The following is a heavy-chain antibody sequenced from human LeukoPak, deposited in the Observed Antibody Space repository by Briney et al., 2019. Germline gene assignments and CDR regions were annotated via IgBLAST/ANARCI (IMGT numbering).Heavy chain of an antibody. CDR3: ARSSARGGGLDY. CDR1: GFSLSTSAMC. Sequence: SGPTLVNPTQTLTLTCTFSGFSLSTSAMCVSWIRQPPGKALEWLARIDWDGDKYYSTSLKTRLTISKDTSKNQVVLTMTNMDPVDTATYYCARSSARGGGLDYWGQGTLVTVSS. J-gene: IGHJ4*02. V-gene: IGHV2-70*11. D-gene: IGHD3-10*01. CDR2: IDWDGDK.